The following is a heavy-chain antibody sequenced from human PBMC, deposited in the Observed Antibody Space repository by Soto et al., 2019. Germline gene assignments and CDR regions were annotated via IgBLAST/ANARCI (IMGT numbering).Heavy chain of an antibody. CDR3: ARRDGGTLDY. Sequence: QVQLQESGPGLVKPSETLSLTCTVSGGSISSYYWSWIRQPPGKGLEWIGYINYSGSTNYNPSLKSRATIAVDTSKNQFSLTLSSVTAADTAVYYCARRDGGTLDYWGQGTLVTVSS. V-gene: IGHV4-59*08. J-gene: IGHJ4*02. CDR2: INYSGST. D-gene: IGHD2-15*01. CDR1: GGSISSYY.